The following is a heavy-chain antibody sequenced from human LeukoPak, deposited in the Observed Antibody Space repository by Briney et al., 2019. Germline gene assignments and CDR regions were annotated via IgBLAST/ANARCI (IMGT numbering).Heavy chain of an antibody. CDR2: ISGSGGST. CDR1: GFTFSSYA. CDR3: AKESGIGRRTTAHYYYGSGGLYFDY. J-gene: IGHJ4*02. D-gene: IGHD3-10*01. Sequence: PGGSLRLSCAASGFTFSSYAMSWVRQAPGKGLEWVSAISGSGGSTYYADSVKGRFTISRDNSKNTLYLQMNSLRAEDTAVYYCAKESGIGRRTTAHYYYGSGGLYFDYWGQGTLVTVSS. V-gene: IGHV3-23*01.